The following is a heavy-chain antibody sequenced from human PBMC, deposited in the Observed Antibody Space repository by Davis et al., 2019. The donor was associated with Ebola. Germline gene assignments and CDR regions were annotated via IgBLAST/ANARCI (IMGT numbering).Heavy chain of an antibody. V-gene: IGHV4-59*08. D-gene: IGHD3-3*01. J-gene: IGHJ4*02. CDR3: ARLRSTLRLDY. CDR2: IYYSGST. Sequence: PSETLSLTCTVSGGSISSYYWSWFRQPPGRGLEWIGYIYYSGSTNYNPSLKSRVTISVDTSKNQFSLKLSSVTAADTAVYYCARLRSTLRLDYWGQGTLVTVSS. CDR1: GGSISSYY.